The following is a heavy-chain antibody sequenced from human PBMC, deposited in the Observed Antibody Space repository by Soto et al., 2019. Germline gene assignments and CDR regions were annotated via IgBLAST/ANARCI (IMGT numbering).Heavy chain of an antibody. Sequence: GSLRLSCAASGFTFSSYSMNWVRQAPGKGLEWVSSISNSRSNKYYADSVKGRFTISRDNSKNTLYLKMNRLRAEVTAVYYCAKDCWDSSSRYDAFDMWGQGTMVTVSS. CDR2: ISNSRSNK. CDR1: GFTFSSYS. J-gene: IGHJ3*02. D-gene: IGHD6-13*01. CDR3: AKDCWDSSSRYDAFDM. V-gene: IGHV3-21*04.